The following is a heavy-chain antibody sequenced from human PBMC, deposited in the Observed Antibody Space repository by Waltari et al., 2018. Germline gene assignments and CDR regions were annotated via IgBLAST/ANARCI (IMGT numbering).Heavy chain of an antibody. CDR2: MNPNSGGT. CDR1: FIDHY. Sequence: FIDHYLHWVGKAPGQGLEWMGWMNPNSGGTNYAQKFQGRVIMTRDTSTSTAYMELSRITSDVAAIYYCARDGGFDFWGQGSLVTVSS. CDR3: ARDGGFDF. D-gene: IGHD2-15*01. J-gene: IGHJ4*02. V-gene: IGHV1-2*02.